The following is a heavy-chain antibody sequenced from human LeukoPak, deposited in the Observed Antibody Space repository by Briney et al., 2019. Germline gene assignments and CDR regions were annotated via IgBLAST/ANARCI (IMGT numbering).Heavy chain of an antibody. CDR3: ARAPEYQLLYGNYFDY. Sequence: GGSLRLSCAASGFTFSSYGMHWVRQAPGKGLEWVAVISYDGSNKYYADSVKGRFTISRDNSKNTLYLQMNSLRAEDTAVYYCARAPEYQLLYGNYFDYWGQGTLVTVSS. V-gene: IGHV3-30*03. CDR1: GFTFSSYG. J-gene: IGHJ4*02. CDR2: ISYDGSNK. D-gene: IGHD2-2*02.